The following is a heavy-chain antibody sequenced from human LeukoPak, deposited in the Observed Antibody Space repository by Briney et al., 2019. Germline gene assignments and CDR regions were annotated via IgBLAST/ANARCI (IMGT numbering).Heavy chain of an antibody. J-gene: IGHJ4*02. CDR1: GGTFSSYA. CDR3: ARDRPRYYDSSGYYQSYYFDY. Sequence: ASVKVSCKASGGTFSSYAISWVRQAPGQGLEWMGGIIPIFGTANYAQKFQGRVTITADESTSTAYMELSSLRSEDTAVYYCARDRPRYYDSSGYYQSYYFDYWGQGTLVTVSS. V-gene: IGHV1-69*13. CDR2: IIPIFGTA. D-gene: IGHD3-22*01.